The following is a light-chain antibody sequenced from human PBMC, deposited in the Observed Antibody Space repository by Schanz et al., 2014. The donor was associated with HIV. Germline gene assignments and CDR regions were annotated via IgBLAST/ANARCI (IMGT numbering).Light chain of an antibody. V-gene: IGLV2-11*01. Sequence: QSALTQPRSVSGSPGQSVTISCTGTRSDIGGYDYVSWYQQHPGKAPKLVIYDVSKRPSGVPNRFSGSKSGNTASLTVSGLQADDEADYYCSSFAGNNKLLFGGGTKLTVL. CDR3: SSFAGNNKLL. CDR1: RSDIGGYDY. CDR2: DVS. J-gene: IGLJ2*01.